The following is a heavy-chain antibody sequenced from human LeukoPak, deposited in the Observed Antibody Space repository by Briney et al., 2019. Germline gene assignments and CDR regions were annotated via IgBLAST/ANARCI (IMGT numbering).Heavy chain of an antibody. D-gene: IGHD3-16*02. J-gene: IGHJ6*02. V-gene: IGHV1-2*02. CDR3: ASPVWGNYRPQPPLPYYGMDV. CDR1: GYTFTGYY. Sequence: GASVKVSCKASGYTFTGYYMHWVRQAPGQGLEWMGWINPNSGGTNYAQKFQGRVTITADKSTSTAYMELSSLRSEDTAVYYCASPVWGNYRPQPPLPYYGMDVWGQGTTVTVSS. CDR2: INPNSGGT.